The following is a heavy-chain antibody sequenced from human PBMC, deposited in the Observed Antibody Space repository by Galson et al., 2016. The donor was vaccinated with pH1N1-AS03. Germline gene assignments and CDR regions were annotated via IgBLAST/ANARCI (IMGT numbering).Heavy chain of an antibody. CDR3: ARDRGWNYGGLDL. D-gene: IGHD1-7*01. CDR2: IGTSSTHI. CDR1: GFIFSAYP. Sequence: SLRLSCAASGFIFSAYPMNWVRQAPGKGLEWVSFIGTSSTHIYYADSVKGRFTISRDNMKKSLYLQLNSLRAEDTGIYYCARDRGWNYGGLDLWGQGTLVTVSS. J-gene: IGHJ5*02. V-gene: IGHV3-21*01.